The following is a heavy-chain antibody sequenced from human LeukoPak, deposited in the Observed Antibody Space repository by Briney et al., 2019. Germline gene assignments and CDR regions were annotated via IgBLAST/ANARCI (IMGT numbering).Heavy chain of an antibody. Sequence: SETLSLTCTVSGDSISTYFWSWIRQPPGEGLEWIGYISYSGSTNYKPSLKRRVTISVDTSKNQFSPKLSSVIAADTAVYYCARTQMGYFFDYWGQGTLVTVSS. D-gene: IGHD5-24*01. J-gene: IGHJ4*02. CDR2: ISYSGST. CDR3: ARTQMGYFFDY. V-gene: IGHV4-59*01. CDR1: GDSISTYF.